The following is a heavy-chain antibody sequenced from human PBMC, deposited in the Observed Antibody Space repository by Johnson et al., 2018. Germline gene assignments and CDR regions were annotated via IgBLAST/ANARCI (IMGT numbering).Heavy chain of an antibody. V-gene: IGHV3-30*18. J-gene: IGHJ5*02. Sequence: VQLVESGGGLVQPGGSLRLSCAASGFTFSSYGMHWVRQAPGKGLEWVAVISSDGSNKYYADSVKGRFTISRDNGKNKLYLQMNSLRVEDTGVYYCTKSDWFDPWGQGTLVTVSS. CDR1: GFTFSSYG. CDR2: ISSDGSNK. CDR3: TKSDWFDP.